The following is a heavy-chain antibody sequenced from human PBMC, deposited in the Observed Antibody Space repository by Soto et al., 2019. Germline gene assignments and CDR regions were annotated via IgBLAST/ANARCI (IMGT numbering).Heavy chain of an antibody. J-gene: IGHJ6*02. D-gene: IGHD6-13*01. CDR1: GGSISSSNW. CDR3: ARDERSSSWYVRHYGMDV. CDR2: IYHSGST. Sequence: SETLSLTCAVSGGSISSSNWWSWVRQPPGRGLEWIGEIYHSGSTNYKPSLKSRVTISVDKSKNQFSLKLSSVTAADTAVYYCARDERSSSWYVRHYGMDVWDPGTTGTVS. V-gene: IGHV4-4*02.